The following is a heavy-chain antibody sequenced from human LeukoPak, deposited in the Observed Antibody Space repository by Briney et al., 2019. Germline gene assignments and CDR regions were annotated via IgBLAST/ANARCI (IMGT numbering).Heavy chain of an antibody. Sequence: GGSLRLSCAASGFTFSDYYMSWIRQAPGKGLEWVPYISSSGSTIYYADSVKGQFTISRDNAKNSLYLQMNSLRAEDTAVYYCAREEGSGYSRYFDLWGRGTLVTVSS. CDR3: AREEGSGYSRYFDL. CDR2: ISSSGSTI. CDR1: GFTFSDYY. J-gene: IGHJ2*01. V-gene: IGHV3-11*01. D-gene: IGHD3-22*01.